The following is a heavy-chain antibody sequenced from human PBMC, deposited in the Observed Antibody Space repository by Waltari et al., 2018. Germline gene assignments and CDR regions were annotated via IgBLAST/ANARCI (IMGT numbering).Heavy chain of an antibody. J-gene: IGHJ4*02. CDR1: GFTFSSYA. V-gene: IGHV3-23*01. D-gene: IGHD2-15*01. CDR2: IRGSLGNT. Sequence: EVQLLESGGGLVQPGGSLRLSCAASGFTFSSYAMSWVRQAPGKGLEWVSTIRGSLGNTYYADSVKGRFTISRDNSKNTLYLQMNSLRAEDTAVYYCAKYALPKTAATTAIDYWGQGTLVTVSS. CDR3: AKYALPKTAATTAIDY.